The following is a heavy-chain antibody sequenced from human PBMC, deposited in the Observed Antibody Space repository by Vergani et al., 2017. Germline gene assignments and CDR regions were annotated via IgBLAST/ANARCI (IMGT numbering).Heavy chain of an antibody. CDR3: ARAWGNIAVAAY. J-gene: IGHJ4*02. Sequence: VQLVESGGGLIQPGGSLRLSCAASGFTVSSNYMSWVRQAPGKGLEWVSYISSSGSTIYSADSVKGRFTISRENAKNSLYLQVNSLRAEDTAVYYCARAWGNIAVAAYWGQGTLVTVSS. V-gene: IGHV3-11*01. CDR1: GFTVSSNY. D-gene: IGHD6-19*01. CDR2: ISSSGSTI.